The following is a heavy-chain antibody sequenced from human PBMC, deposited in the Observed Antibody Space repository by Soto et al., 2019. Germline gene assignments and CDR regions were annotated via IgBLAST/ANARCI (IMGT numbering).Heavy chain of an antibody. Sequence: QVQLQESGPGLVKPSETLSLTCTVSGGSISSYYWSWIRQPPGKGLEWIGYIYYSGSTNYNPSLMRPATLSAYTSENQHAPTPRSEPAADTAVYYCARRAGSAAAVSFDPWGQGTLVTVSS. CDR2: IYYSGST. CDR3: ARRAGSAAAVSFDP. V-gene: IGHV4-59*08. CDR1: GGSISSYY. D-gene: IGHD6-13*01. J-gene: IGHJ5*02.